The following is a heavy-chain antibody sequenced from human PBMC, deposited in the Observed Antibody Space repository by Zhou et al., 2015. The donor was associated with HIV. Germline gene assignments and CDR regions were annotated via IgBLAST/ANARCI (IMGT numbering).Heavy chain of an antibody. D-gene: IGHD6-19*01. Sequence: EVQLVESGGGLVQPGGSLRLSCAGSGFTFSNYALSWVRQAPGKGLEWVSSISGGSENIYYADSVRGRFTISRDNSKNTLYLQMSSLRGEDAAIYYCAQHRFANSGWNFARWGQGTLVTVAS. J-gene: IGHJ1*01. CDR3: AQHRFANSGWNFAR. CDR1: GFTFSNYA. V-gene: IGHV3-23*04. CDR2: ISGGSENI.